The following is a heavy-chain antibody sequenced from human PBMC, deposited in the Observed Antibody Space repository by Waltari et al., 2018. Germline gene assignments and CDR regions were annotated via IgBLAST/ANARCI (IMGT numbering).Heavy chain of an antibody. CDR1: GYSFTSYW. Sequence: EVQLVQSGAEGQNPGGSLKIACKGSGYSFTSYWITWVRKMPGKGLEWMGIIYPGDSDTRYSPSFQGQVTISADKSISTAYLQWSSLKASDTAMYYCARQGGWELPHFDYWGQGTLVTVSS. CDR2: IYPGDSDT. J-gene: IGHJ4*02. CDR3: ARQGGWELPHFDY. D-gene: IGHD1-26*01. V-gene: IGHV5-51*01.